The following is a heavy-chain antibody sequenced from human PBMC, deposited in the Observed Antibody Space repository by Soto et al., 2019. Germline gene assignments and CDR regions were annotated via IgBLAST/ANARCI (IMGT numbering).Heavy chain of an antibody. CDR2: IWYDGSNK. V-gene: IGHV3-33*01. D-gene: IGHD4-4*01. CDR3: ARDLSNYPLYYFDY. J-gene: IGHJ4*02. Sequence: GGSLRLSCAASGFTFSSYGMHWVRQAPGKGLEWVAVIWYDGSNKYYADSVKDRFTISRDNSKNTLYLQMNSLRAEDTAVYYCARDLSNYPLYYFDYWGQGTLVTVSS. CDR1: GFTFSSYG.